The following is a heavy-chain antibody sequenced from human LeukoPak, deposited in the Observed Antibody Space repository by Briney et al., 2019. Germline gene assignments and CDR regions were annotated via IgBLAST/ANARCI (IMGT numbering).Heavy chain of an antibody. J-gene: IGHJ4*02. CDR2: IIPIHGIA. CDR1: GGTFSSYA. D-gene: IGHD3-22*01. Sequence: ASVKVSCTASGGTFSSYAISWVRQAPGQGLEWVGRIIPIHGIANYAQKFQGRVTITADKSTSTAYMELSSLRSDDTAVYYCARDRRPGGYAYYFDYWGQGTLVTVSS. V-gene: IGHV1-69*04. CDR3: ARDRRPGGYAYYFDY.